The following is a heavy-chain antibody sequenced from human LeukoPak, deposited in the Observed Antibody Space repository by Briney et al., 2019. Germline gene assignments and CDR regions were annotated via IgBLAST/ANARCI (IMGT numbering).Heavy chain of an antibody. Sequence: GESLEISCKGSGYSFTSYWIGWVRQLPGKGLEGMGIIYPGDSDTRYSPSFQGQVTISADKSISTAYLQWSSLKASDTAMYYCARRVAAVGYYWFDPWGQGTLVTVSS. V-gene: IGHV5-51*01. CDR3: ARRVAAVGYYWFDP. CDR2: IYPGDSDT. CDR1: GYSFTSYW. J-gene: IGHJ5*02. D-gene: IGHD6-13*01.